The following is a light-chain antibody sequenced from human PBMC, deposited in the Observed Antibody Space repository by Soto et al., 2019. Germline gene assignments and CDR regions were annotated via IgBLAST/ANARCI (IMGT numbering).Light chain of an antibody. CDR2: DAS. Sequence: ERVVSRSRGTPSVYQEERATLSCRASQSVGSNLAWYQQKPGQAPRLLIYDASTRATVIPARFSGRGSGTEVTLTISSLQSADFAASYCQQYNDWHPIPFGQRTLL. V-gene: IGKV3-15*01. J-gene: IGKJ5*01. CDR3: QQYNDWHPIP. CDR1: QSVGSN.